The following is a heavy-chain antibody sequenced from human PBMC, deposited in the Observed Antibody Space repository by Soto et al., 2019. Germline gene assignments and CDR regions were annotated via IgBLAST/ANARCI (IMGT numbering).Heavy chain of an antibody. CDR2: ISGSGGST. J-gene: IGHJ4*02. V-gene: IGHV3-23*01. CDR3: AKDRAYSSGWNYFDY. D-gene: IGHD6-19*01. CDR1: GFTFSSYA. Sequence: GGSLRLSCAASGFTFSSYAMSWVRQAPGKGLEWVSAISGSGGSTYYADSVKGRFTISRDNSKNTLYLQMNSLRAEDTAVYYCAKDRAYSSGWNYFDYWGQGTLVTVSS.